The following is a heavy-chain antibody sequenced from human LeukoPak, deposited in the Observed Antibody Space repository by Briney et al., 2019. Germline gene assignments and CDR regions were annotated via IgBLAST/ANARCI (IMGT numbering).Heavy chain of an antibody. Sequence: SVKVSCKASGGTFSSYAISWVRQAPGQGLEWMGGIIPIFGTANYAQKFQGRVTITTDESTSTAYMELSSLRSEDTAVYYCARSNDFWSGYWKWFDPWGQGTLVTVSS. D-gene: IGHD3-3*01. V-gene: IGHV1-69*05. CDR2: IIPIFGTA. J-gene: IGHJ5*02. CDR1: GGTFSSYA. CDR3: ARSNDFWSGYWKWFDP.